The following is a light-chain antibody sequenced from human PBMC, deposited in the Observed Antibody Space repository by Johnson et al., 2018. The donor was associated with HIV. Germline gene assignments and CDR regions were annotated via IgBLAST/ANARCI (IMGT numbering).Light chain of an antibody. V-gene: IGLV1-51*01. CDR3: GTWDSSLSAGPYV. J-gene: IGLJ1*01. CDR2: DNN. Sequence: QSVLTQPPSVSAAPGQKVTISCSGSSSNIGNNYVSWYQQIPGRAPKLLIYDNNKRPSGIPDRFSGSKSGTSATLGITGLQMGDEADYYCGTWDSSLSAGPYVFGPGTKVTVL. CDR1: SSNIGNNY.